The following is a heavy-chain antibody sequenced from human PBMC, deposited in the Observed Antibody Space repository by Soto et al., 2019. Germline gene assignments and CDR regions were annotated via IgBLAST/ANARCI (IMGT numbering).Heavy chain of an antibody. CDR2: IIPIFGTA. J-gene: IGHJ5*02. CDR3: ARDADYNWNWFDP. CDR1: GGTFSSYA. V-gene: IGHV1-69*06. D-gene: IGHD1-20*01. Sequence: SVKVSCKASGGTFSSYAISWVRQAPGQGLEWMGGIIPIFGTANYAQKFQGRVTITADKSTSTAYMELSSLRSEDTAVHYCARDADYNWNWFDPWGQGTLVTVSS.